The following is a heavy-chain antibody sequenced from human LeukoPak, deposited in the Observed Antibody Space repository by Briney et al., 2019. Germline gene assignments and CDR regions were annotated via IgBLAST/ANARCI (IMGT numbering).Heavy chain of an antibody. Sequence: SETLSLTCTVSGGSISSHYWSWIRQPPGKGLEWIGYIYYSGSTNYNPSLKSRVTISVDTSKNQFSLKLGSVTAADTAVYYCARGGLPDYWGQGTLVTVSS. J-gene: IGHJ4*02. CDR1: GGSISSHY. V-gene: IGHV4-59*11. CDR3: ARGGLPDY. D-gene: IGHD2-15*01. CDR2: IYYSGST.